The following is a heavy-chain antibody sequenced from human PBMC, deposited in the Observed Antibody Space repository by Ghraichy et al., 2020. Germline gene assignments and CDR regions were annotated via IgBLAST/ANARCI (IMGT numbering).Heavy chain of an antibody. CDR2: IYHSGST. CDR1: GGSISSSNW. Sequence: TLSLTCAVSGGSISSSNWWSWVRQPPGKGLEWIGEIYHSGSTNYNPSLKSRVTISVDKSKNQFSLKLSSVTAADTAVYYCARGNDYLNWYFDLWGRGTLVTVSS. J-gene: IGHJ2*01. V-gene: IGHV4-4*02. CDR3: ARGNDYLNWYFDL. D-gene: IGHD4-11*01.